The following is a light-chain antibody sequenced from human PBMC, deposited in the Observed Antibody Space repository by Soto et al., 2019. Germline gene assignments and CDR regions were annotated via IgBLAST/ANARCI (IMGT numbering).Light chain of an antibody. Sequence: QSVLTQPPSVSEAPGQRVTISCTGSSSNIGAGYEAHWYQQVPGTAPKLLIYENNNRPSGVPDRFSGSKSGTSGSLAITGLPAEDEAEYYCQSYDSSLGGYVFGTGTKLTVL. J-gene: IGLJ1*01. CDR3: QSYDSSLGGYV. CDR1: SSNIGAGYE. CDR2: ENN. V-gene: IGLV1-40*01.